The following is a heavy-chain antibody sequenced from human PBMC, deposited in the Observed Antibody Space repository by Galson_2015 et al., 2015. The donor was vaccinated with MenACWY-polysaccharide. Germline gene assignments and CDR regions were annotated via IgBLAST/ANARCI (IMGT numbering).Heavy chain of an antibody. CDR1: GFTFSSYA. Sequence: SLRLSCAASGFTFSSYAMSWVRQAPGKGLEWVSAISGSGGSTYYADSVKGRFTISRDNSKNTLYLQMNSLRAEDTAVYYCARDRLGDYWGFDYWGQGTLVTVSS. D-gene: IGHD4-17*01. CDR2: ISGSGGST. V-gene: IGHV3-23*01. J-gene: IGHJ4*02. CDR3: ARDRLGDYWGFDY.